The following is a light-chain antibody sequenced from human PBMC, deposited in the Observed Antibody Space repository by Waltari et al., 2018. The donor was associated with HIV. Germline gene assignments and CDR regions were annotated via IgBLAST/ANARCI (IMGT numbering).Light chain of an antibody. CDR3: CSYAGSRTFYV. CDR2: EVN. J-gene: IGLJ1*01. Sequence: QSALTQPASVSGSPGQSIIISCTGTSSDVGSYNLVSWYQQHPGKAPKLMIYEVNKRPSGVSNRFSGSKSGNTASLTISGLQAEDEADYYCCSYAGSRTFYVFGTGTKVSVL. V-gene: IGLV2-23*02. CDR1: SSDVGSYNL.